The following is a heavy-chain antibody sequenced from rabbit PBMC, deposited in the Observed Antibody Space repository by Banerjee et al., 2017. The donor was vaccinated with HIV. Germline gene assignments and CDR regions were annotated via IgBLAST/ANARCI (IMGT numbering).Heavy chain of an antibody. J-gene: IGHJ3*01. CDR3: TKSGGRYYNL. D-gene: IGHD8-1*01. CDR2: IYPGNSGNT. CDR1: GFSFSSSYY. V-gene: IGHV1S40*01. Sequence: QSLEESGGGLVQPEGSLTLTCTASGFSFSSSYYMCWVRQAPGKGLEWIACIYPGNSGNTYYASWAKGRFTISKTSSTTVTLQMTSLTVADTATYFCTKSGGRYYNLWGQGTLVTVS.